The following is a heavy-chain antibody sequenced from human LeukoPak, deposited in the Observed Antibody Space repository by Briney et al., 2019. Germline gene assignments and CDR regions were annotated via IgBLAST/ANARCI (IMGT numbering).Heavy chain of an antibody. D-gene: IGHD3-22*01. J-gene: IGHJ2*01. Sequence: PSETLSLTCTVSGGSISSGDYYWSWLRQPPGKGLEWIGYIYYSGSTYYNPSLKSRVTISVDTSKNQFSLKLSSVTAADTAVYYCARDVYYDSSGYFLRRYFDLWGRGTLVTVSS. CDR3: ARDVYYDSSGYFLRRYFDL. V-gene: IGHV4-30-4*01. CDR1: GGSISSGDYY. CDR2: IYYSGST.